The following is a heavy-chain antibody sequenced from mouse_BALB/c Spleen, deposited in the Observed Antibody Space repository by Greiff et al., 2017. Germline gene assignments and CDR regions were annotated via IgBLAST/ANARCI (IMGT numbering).Heavy chain of an antibody. CDR3: ARDYYGSSYSTSWFAY. V-gene: IGHV2-6-7*01. CDR2: IWGDGST. J-gene: IGHJ3*01. D-gene: IGHD1-1*01. CDR1: GFSLTGYG. Sequence: VMLVESGPGLVAPSQSLSITCTVSGFSLTGYGVNWVRQPPGKGLEWLGMIWGDGSTDYNSALKSRLSISKDNSKSQVFLKMNSLQTDDTARYYCARDYYGSSYSTSWFAYWGQGTLVTVSA.